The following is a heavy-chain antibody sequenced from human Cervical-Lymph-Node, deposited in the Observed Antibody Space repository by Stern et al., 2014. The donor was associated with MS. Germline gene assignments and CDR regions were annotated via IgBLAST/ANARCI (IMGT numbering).Heavy chain of an antibody. CDR2: IYQDGST. D-gene: IGHD2-15*01. V-gene: IGHV4-59*01. CDR1: GGSFNNYY. J-gene: IGHJ5*02. CDR3: ARVDDCSGGTCFSTSWFDP. Sequence: VQLLESGPGLVKPSETLSLTCTVSGGSFNNYYWSWIRQPPGKGLEWIGYIYQDGSTKYNPSLKSRVTISLHTSKKQFSLRLTSVTAADTAVYYCARVDDCSGGTCFSTSWFDPWGQGTLVTVSS.